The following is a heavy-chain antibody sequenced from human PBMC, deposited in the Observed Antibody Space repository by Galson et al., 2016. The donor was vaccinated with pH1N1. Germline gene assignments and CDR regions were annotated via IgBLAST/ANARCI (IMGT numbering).Heavy chain of an antibody. J-gene: IGHJ4*02. Sequence: SVKVSCKASGGTFTSYGISWVRQAPGQGLEWMGWISAYNGNTNYAQKLQGRVTMTTDTSTSTAYMELRSLRSDDTAVYYCARDRGFWSGLYFDYWGQGTLVTVSS. CDR2: ISAYNGNT. D-gene: IGHD3-3*01. CDR3: ARDRGFWSGLYFDY. V-gene: IGHV1-18*01. CDR1: GGTFTSYG.